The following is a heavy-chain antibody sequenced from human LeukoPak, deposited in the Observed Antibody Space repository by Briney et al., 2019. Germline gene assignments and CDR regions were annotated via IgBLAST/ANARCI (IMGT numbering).Heavy chain of an antibody. V-gene: IGHV1-18*01. Sequence: ASVKVSCKAPGYTFTSYGISWVRQAPGQGLEWMGWISAYNGNTNYAQKFQGRVTMTRDTSTSTVYMELSSLRSEDTAVYYCAREVRSLSAHQYYYGSGTTLDWFDPWGQGTLVTVSS. CDR1: GYTFTSYG. CDR2: ISAYNGNT. J-gene: IGHJ5*02. CDR3: AREVRSLSAHQYYYGSGTTLDWFDP. D-gene: IGHD3-10*01.